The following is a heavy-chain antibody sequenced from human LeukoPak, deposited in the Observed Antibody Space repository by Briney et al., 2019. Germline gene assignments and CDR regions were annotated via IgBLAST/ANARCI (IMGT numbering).Heavy chain of an antibody. V-gene: IGHV4-59*01. CDR1: GGSISSYY. D-gene: IGHD1-26*01. CDR3: ARTESPSGSPFDY. J-gene: IGHJ4*02. CDR2: IYYSGST. Sequence: SETLSLTCTVSGGSISSYYWRWIRQPPGKGLEWIGYIYYSGSTNYNPSLKSRVTISVDTSKNQFSLKLSSVTAADTAVYYCARTESPSGSPFDYWGQGTLVTVSS.